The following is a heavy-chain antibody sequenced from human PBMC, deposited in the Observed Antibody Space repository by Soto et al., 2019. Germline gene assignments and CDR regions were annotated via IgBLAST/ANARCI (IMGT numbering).Heavy chain of an antibody. CDR2: IYSGGST. J-gene: IGHJ6*02. D-gene: IGHD2-15*01. CDR1: GFTVSSNY. V-gene: IGHV3-53*01. Sequence: EVQLVASGGDLIQPGGSLRLSCAASGFTVSSNYMSWVRQAPGKGLEWVSVIYSGGSTYYADSVKGRFTISRDNSKNTLYLQMNSLRAEDTAVYYCAREDVVVVAATHSYYYYGMDVWGQGTTVTVAS. CDR3: AREDVVVVAATHSYYYYGMDV.